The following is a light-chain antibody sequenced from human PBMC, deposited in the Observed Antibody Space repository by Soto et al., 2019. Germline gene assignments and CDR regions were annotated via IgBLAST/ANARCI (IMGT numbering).Light chain of an antibody. J-gene: IGKJ3*01. CDR3: QQFNNWPVT. Sequence: GDRVTITCGASQAISSALAWYQQKPGKPPKLLIYDASTLQSGVPSRFSGTASGTDFTLTINSLQPEDFATYYCQQFNNWPVTFGPGTKVDIK. CDR1: QAISSA. V-gene: IGKV1D-13*01. CDR2: DAS.